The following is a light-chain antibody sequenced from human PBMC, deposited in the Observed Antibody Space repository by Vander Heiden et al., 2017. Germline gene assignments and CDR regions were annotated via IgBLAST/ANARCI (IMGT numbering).Light chain of an antibody. CDR2: DDS. J-gene: IGLJ1*01. CDR1: NIGSKS. Sequence: SYVLTQPPSVSVAPGQTARITCGGNNIGSKSVHWYQQKPGQAPVLVVYDDSDRPSGIPGRFSGSNSGNTATLTISRVEAGDEADYYCQVWDSSSDPALDVFGTGTKVTVL. V-gene: IGLV3-21*02. CDR3: QVWDSSSDPALDV.